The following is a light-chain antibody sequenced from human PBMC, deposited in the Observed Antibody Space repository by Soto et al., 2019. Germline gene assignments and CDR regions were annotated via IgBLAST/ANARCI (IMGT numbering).Light chain of an antibody. CDR2: DVT. CDR1: SSDVGGYNY. V-gene: IGLV2-14*03. CDR3: SSYTTGNTRQIV. Sequence: SSLHQPASVSGSPGQSITISCPGTSSDVGGYNYVSWYQHHPGKAPKLIIYDVTNRPSGVSNPFSGSKSGNTASLTISGLQPEDEADYYCSSYTTGNTRQIVFGTGTKVTVL. J-gene: IGLJ1*01.